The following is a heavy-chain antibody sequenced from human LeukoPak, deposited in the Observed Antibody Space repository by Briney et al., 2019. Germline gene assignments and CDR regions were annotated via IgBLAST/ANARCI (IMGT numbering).Heavy chain of an antibody. V-gene: IGHV1-2*02. D-gene: IGHD6-13*01. CDR3: AREAILSIAAAANPYFDY. Sequence: ASVKVSCKASGYTFTGYYMHWVRQAPGQGLEWMGWINPNSGGTNYAQKFQGRVTMTRDTSISTAYVELSRLRSDDTAVYYCAREAILSIAAAANPYFDYWGQGTLVTVSS. CDR1: GYTFTGYY. CDR2: INPNSGGT. J-gene: IGHJ4*02.